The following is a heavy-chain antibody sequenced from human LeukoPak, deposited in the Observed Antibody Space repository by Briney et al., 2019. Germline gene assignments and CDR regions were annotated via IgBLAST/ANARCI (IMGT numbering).Heavy chain of an antibody. V-gene: IGHV3-23*01. CDR3: AKGFLEAYYYGMDV. Sequence: GGSLRLSCAASGFTFSSYAMSWVRQAPGKGLEWVSAISGSGGSTYYADSVKGRFTISRDNSKNTLYLQMNSLRAEDTAVYYCAKGFLEAYYYGMDVWGQGTTVTVSS. CDR2: ISGSGGST. CDR1: GFTFSSYA. J-gene: IGHJ6*02. D-gene: IGHD2/OR15-2a*01.